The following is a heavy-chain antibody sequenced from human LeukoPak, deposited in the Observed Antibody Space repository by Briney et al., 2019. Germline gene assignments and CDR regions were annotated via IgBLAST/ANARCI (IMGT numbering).Heavy chain of an antibody. V-gene: IGHV3-7*03. CDR2: IRHDGNAK. CDR3: ARAKIAAAGTGAFDV. Sequence: PGGSLRLSCAASGFAFSDFWMSWVRQAPGKGLEWVANIRHDGNAKNYVPSVRGRFTISRDNAKNSLYLQMNSLTVEDTAVYYCARAKIAAAGTGAFDVWGQGTLVTVSS. CDR1: GFAFSDFW. D-gene: IGHD6-13*01. J-gene: IGHJ3*01.